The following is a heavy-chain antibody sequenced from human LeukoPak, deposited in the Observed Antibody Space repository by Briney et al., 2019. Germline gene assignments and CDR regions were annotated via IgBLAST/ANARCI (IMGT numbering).Heavy chain of an antibody. CDR2: IYTSGST. CDR3: AREREGIVVPAAPTYFDY. Sequence: SETLSLTCTVSGGSISSYYWSWIRQPAGKGLEWIGRIYTSGSTNYNPSLKSRVTMSVDTSKNQFSLKLSSVTAADTAVYYCAREREGIVVPAAPTYFDYWGQGILVTVSS. D-gene: IGHD2-2*01. V-gene: IGHV4-4*07. CDR1: GGSISSYY. J-gene: IGHJ4*02.